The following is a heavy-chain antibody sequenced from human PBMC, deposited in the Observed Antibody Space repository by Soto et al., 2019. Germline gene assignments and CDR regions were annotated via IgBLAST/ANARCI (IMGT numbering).Heavy chain of an antibody. D-gene: IGHD2-21*02. CDR3: AGTPNPLELVTGKNYYYGIDF. CDR2: ISCSSSYL. J-gene: IGHJ6*02. V-gene: IGHV3-21*01. Sequence: PGGSLRLSCAASGFTFSSYSMNWVRQAPGKGLEWVSSISCSSSYLYSAHSGKGRFTISRDNDKNSLNLQSDSLSAEDTAVYYCAGTPNPLELVTGKNYYYGIDFWGQGTTVTVSS. CDR1: GFTFSSYS.